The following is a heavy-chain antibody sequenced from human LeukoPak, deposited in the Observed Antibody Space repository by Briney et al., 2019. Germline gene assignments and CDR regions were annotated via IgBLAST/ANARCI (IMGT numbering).Heavy chain of an antibody. CDR3: AKDGLYVSSWYFLDS. CDR2: ISYDGSNE. Sequence: GGSLRLSCAASGFTFSSYGMHWVRPAPGKGLEWVAAISYDGSNEYYVDSVKGRFTISRDNSKNTLFLQINSLRVADTAVYYCAKDGLYVSSWYFLDSWGQGTLVTVSS. CDR1: GFTFSSYG. V-gene: IGHV3-30*18. D-gene: IGHD6-13*01. J-gene: IGHJ4*02.